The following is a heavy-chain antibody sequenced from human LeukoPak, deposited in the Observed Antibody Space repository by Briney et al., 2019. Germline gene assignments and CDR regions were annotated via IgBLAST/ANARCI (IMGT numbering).Heavy chain of an antibody. CDR2: IKSKSDGGTT. D-gene: IGHD3-10*01. J-gene: IGHJ4*02. CDR1: GVIISDAW. V-gene: IGHV3-15*01. CDR3: TTGGHYFGS. Sequence: PGGSLRLSCVASGVIISDAWMSWVRQAPGKGLEWVGRIKSKSDGGTTDYAAPVTDRFIISRDDSKNTLFLQMNSLEADDTAVYYCTTGGHYFGSWGQGTLVIVSS.